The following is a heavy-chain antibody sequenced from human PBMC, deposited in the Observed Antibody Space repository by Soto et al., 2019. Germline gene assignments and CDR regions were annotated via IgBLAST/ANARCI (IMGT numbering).Heavy chain of an antibody. CDR2: INPSGGST. Sequence: ASVKVSCKASGYTFTSYYMHWVRQAPGQGLEWMGIINPSGGSTSYAQKFQGRVTMTRDTSTSTVYMELSSLRSEDTAVYYCARDKLYCISTSCYYYYGMDVWGQGTTVTVS. D-gene: IGHD2-2*01. V-gene: IGHV1-46*01. CDR3: ARDKLYCISTSCYYYYGMDV. J-gene: IGHJ6*02. CDR1: GYTFTSYY.